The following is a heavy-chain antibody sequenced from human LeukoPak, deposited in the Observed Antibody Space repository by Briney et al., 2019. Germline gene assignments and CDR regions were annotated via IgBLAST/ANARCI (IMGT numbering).Heavy chain of an antibody. D-gene: IGHD1-1*01. J-gene: IGHJ6*02. CDR1: GYTFTSYD. CDR3: ARGRERRRVPYGMDV. CDR2: INPNSGNT. V-gene: IGHV1-8*01. Sequence: ASAKVSCKASGYTFTSYDINWVRQATGQGLEWMGWINPNSGNTGYAQKFQGRVTMTRNTSISTAYMELSSLRSEDTAVYYCARGRERRRVPYGMDVWGQGTTVTVSS.